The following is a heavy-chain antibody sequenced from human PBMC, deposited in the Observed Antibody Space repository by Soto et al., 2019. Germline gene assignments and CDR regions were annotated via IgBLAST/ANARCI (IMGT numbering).Heavy chain of an antibody. J-gene: IGHJ3*02. CDR3: ARLSKDEWLLRGDAFDI. CDR2: IIPILGIA. CDR1: GGTFSSYT. V-gene: IGHV1-69*02. D-gene: IGHD3-22*01. Sequence: SVKVSCKASGGTFSSYTISWVRQAPGQGLEWMGRIIPILGIANYAQKFQGRVTITADKSTSTAYMELSSLRSEDTAVYYCARLSKDEWLLRGDAFDIWGQGTMVTVSS.